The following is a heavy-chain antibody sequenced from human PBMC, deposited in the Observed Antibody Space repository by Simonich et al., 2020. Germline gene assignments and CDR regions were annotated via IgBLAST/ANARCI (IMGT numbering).Heavy chain of an antibody. Sequence: QVQLVQSGAEVKKPGASVKDSCKASGYTFTGYYMNWVRQAPGQGLDWKGWINPNSGGTNYDKKVQGRVTMTRGTSICTASMELSRLRSDDTAVYYCARDRAARYYYYYYMDVWGKGTTVTVSS. J-gene: IGHJ6*03. D-gene: IGHD6-6*01. CDR1: GYTFTGYY. CDR2: INPNSGGT. V-gene: IGHV1-2*02. CDR3: ARDRAARYYYYYYMDV.